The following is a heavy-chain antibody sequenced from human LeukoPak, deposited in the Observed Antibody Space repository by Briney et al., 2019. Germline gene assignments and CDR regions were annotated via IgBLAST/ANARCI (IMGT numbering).Heavy chain of an antibody. CDR1: GYTFTGYY. Sequence: GGSVRVSCKASGYTFTGYYMHWVRQAPGQGLEWMGGINPNSGGTNYAQKFQGRVTMTRDTSISTAYMELSRLRSDDTAVYYCAREGGGKRDAFDIWGQGTMVTVSS. D-gene: IGHD4-23*01. CDR3: AREGGGKRDAFDI. CDR2: INPNSGGT. J-gene: IGHJ3*02. V-gene: IGHV1-2*02.